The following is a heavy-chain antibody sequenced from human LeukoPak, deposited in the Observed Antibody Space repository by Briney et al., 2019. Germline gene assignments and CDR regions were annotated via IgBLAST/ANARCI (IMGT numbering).Heavy chain of an antibody. D-gene: IGHD5-24*01. Sequence: PGGSLRLSCAASGFAFSNYWMHWVRQVPGKGLVWVSRITRDGSYANYADSVKGRFTFSRDNARSTLYLQMNSLRAEDTAVYYCARDGDGYNFDFWGQGALVTVSS. CDR2: ITRDGSYA. CDR1: GFAFSNYW. CDR3: ARDGDGYNFDF. V-gene: IGHV3-74*01. J-gene: IGHJ4*02.